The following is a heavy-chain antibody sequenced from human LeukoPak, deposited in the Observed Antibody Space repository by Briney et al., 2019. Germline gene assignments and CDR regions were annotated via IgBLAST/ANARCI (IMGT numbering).Heavy chain of an antibody. CDR1: GGTFSSYA. D-gene: IGHD5-24*01. Sequence: SVKVSCKASGGTFSSYAISWVRQAPGQGLEWMGGIVPIFGTANYAQKFQGRVTITADESTSTAYMELSSLRSEDTAVYYCATGRDWSNWFDPWGQGTLVTVSS. CDR3: ATGRDWSNWFDP. J-gene: IGHJ5*02. V-gene: IGHV1-69*13. CDR2: IVPIFGTA.